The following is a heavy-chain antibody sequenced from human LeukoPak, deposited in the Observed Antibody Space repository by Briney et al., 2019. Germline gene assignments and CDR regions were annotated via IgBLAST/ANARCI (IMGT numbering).Heavy chain of an antibody. D-gene: IGHD5/OR15-5a*01. CDR3: AKGWSTYYYYYYMDV. CDR2: ISGSGGST. V-gene: IGHV3-23*01. CDR1: RFTFSSYA. J-gene: IGHJ6*03. Sequence: GGSLRLSCAASRFTFSSYAMSWVRQAPGKGLEWVSAISGSGGSTYYADSVKGRFPISRDNSKNTLYLQMNSLRAEDTAVYYCAKGWSTYYYYYYMDVWGKGTTVTVSS.